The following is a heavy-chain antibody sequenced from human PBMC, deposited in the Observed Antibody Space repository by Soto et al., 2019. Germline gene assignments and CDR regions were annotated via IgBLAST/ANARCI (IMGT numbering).Heavy chain of an antibody. CDR1: GYSFTSYW. CDR3: ARGGYSYGFSDYYYGMDV. J-gene: IGHJ6*02. CDR2: IYPGDSDT. V-gene: IGHV5-51*01. Sequence: PGESLKISCKGSGYSFTSYWIGWVRQMPGKGLEWMGIIYPGDSDTRYSPSFQGQVTISADKSISTAYLQWSSLKASDTAMYYCARGGYSYGFSDYYYGMDVWGQGTTVTVSS. D-gene: IGHD5-18*01.